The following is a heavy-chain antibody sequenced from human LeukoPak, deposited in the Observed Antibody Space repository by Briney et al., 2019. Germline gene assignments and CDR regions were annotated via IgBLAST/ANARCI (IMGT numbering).Heavy chain of an antibody. D-gene: IGHD4-17*01. CDR3: ARDRGVTTDLDY. V-gene: IGHV1-2*02. CDR1: GYTFTDYY. J-gene: IGHJ4*02. CDR2: INPNSGVT. Sequence: ASVKVSCKASGYTFTDYYMHWVRQAPGQGLEWMGWINPNSGVTNYAQKFQGRVTMTRDTSISTAYMELSSLRSDDTAVYYCARDRGVTTDLDYWGQGTLVTVSS.